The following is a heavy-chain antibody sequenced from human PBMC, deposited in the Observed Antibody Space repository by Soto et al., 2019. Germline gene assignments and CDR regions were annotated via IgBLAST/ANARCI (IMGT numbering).Heavy chain of an antibody. CDR1: GFTFSSYW. J-gene: IGHJ4*02. D-gene: IGHD6-19*01. CDR2: IKQDGSEK. V-gene: IGHV3-7*03. Sequence: EVQLVESGGGLVQPGGSLRLSCAASGFTFSSYWMSWVRQAPGKGLEWVANIKQDGSEKYYVDSVKGRFTISRDNAKNSLYLQMNSLRAEDTAVYYCARVYPPRVAVAGTGFDYWGQGTLVTVSS. CDR3: ARVYPPRVAVAGTGFDY.